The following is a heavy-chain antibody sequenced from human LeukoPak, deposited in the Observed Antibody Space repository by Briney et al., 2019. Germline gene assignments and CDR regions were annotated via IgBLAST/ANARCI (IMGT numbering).Heavy chain of an antibody. CDR1: GGSIGTGDYS. D-gene: IGHD6-13*01. V-gene: IGHV4-39*01. CDR2: IYYSGST. CDR3: ARPTQYSSSPTAYNWFDP. Sequence: SETLSLTCTVSGGSIGTGDYSWNWIRQPPGKGLEWIGSIYYSGSTYYNPSLKSRVTISVDTSKNQFSLKLSSVTAADTAVYYCARPTQYSSSPTAYNWFDPWGQGTLVTVSS. J-gene: IGHJ5*02.